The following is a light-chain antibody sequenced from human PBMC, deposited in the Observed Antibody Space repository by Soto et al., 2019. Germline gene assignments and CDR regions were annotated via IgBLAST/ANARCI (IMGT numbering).Light chain of an antibody. CDR2: DVS. J-gene: IGLJ1*01. CDR3: NSYTSSRTYV. CDR1: TSDVGRYN. V-gene: IGLV2-14*01. Sequence: QSALTQPASVSGSPGQSITISCTGTTSDVGRYNVSWYQQHPGKAPKLIIYDVSNRPSGVSNRFSGSKSGNTASLTISGLQAEDEADYYCNSYTSSRTYVFGTGTKVTVL.